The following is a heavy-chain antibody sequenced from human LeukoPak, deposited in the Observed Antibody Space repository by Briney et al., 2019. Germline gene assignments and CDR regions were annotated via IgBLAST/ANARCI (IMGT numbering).Heavy chain of an antibody. V-gene: IGHV1-2*02. J-gene: IGHJ1*01. Sequence: ASVKVSCKASGYSFADYYMHWVRQAPGQGLEWMGWIKPNSGGTRSAQKFQGRVTMTRDTSISTAYMELSRLRSDDTAVYYCATAPSGSYFLPWGQGTLVTVSS. CDR3: ATAPSGSYFLP. CDR2: IKPNSGGT. D-gene: IGHD1-26*01. CDR1: GYSFADYY.